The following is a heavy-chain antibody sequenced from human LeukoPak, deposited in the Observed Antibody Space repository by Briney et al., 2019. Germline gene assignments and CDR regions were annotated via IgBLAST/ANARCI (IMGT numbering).Heavy chain of an antibody. CDR1: GFTFSRYW. CDR2: IDSDGSST. J-gene: IGHJ4*02. CDR3: ARDRGGAGPTTVDY. D-gene: IGHD3-16*01. V-gene: IGHV3-74*01. Sequence: GGSLRLSCAASGFTFSRYWMHWVRQVPGKGPVWVSRIDSDGSSTTYADSVRGRFTISRDNAKNTLYLQLNSLRAEDTAVYYCARDRGGAGPTTVDYWGQGTLDTVSS.